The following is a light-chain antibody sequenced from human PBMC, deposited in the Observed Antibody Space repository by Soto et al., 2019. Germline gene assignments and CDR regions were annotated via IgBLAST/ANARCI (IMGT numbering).Light chain of an antibody. CDR3: QQYGGSPPIT. CDR1: QSVSNNY. V-gene: IGKV3-20*01. J-gene: IGKJ5*01. Sequence: DILLTQSPGTLSLSPGERATLSCRASQSVSNNYLAWYQHRPGQAPRLLIYGASSRAAGIPDRFSGIGSGTYFTLTISRLEPEDFAVYYCQQYGGSPPITFGQGTRLEIK. CDR2: GAS.